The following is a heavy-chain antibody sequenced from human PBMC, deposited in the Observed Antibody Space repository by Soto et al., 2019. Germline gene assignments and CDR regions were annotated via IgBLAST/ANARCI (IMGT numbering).Heavy chain of an antibody. CDR3: ARGGLRIDY. D-gene: IGHD4-17*01. CDR2: IYHSGTT. V-gene: IGHV4-30-2*01. Sequence: QLQLQESGSGLVKPSQTLSLTCAVSGGSISIGSYSWSWIRQPPGKGLEWIGYIYHSGTTYYNPSLKSRVTISVDRSKNQFSLDLSSVTAADTAVYYCARGGLRIDYWGQGTLVTVSS. CDR1: GGSISIGSYS. J-gene: IGHJ4*02.